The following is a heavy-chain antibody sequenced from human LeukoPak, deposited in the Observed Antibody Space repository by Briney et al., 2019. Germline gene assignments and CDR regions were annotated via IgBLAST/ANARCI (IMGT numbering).Heavy chain of an antibody. J-gene: IGHJ4*02. CDR3: ARTRDFWSGYFDY. CDR1: GDSIRSGTHN. D-gene: IGHD3-3*01. Sequence: SETLSLTCAVSGDSIRSGTHNWSWIRQPPGKGLEWIGYIYHSGSTYYNPSLQSRVTISVDTSKSQFSLKLSSVTAADTAVYYCARTRDFWSGYFDYWGQGILVTVSS. CDR2: IYHSGST. V-gene: IGHV4-30-2*01.